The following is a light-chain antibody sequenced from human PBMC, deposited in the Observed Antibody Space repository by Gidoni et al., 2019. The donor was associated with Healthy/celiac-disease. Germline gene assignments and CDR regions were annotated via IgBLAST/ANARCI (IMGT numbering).Light chain of an antibody. V-gene: IGKV1-39*01. CDR3: QQSYSTPYT. Sequence: DIQMTQSPSSLSASVGDRVTIHCRASQSISSYLNWYQQKPGKAPKLLIYAASSLQSGVPSRVSGSGSGTDFTLTISSLQPEDFATYYCQQSYSTPYTCGQGTKLEIK. CDR1: QSISSY. J-gene: IGKJ2*01. CDR2: AAS.